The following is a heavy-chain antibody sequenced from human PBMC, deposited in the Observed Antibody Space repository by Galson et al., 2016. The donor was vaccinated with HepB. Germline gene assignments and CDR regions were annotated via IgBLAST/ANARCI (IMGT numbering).Heavy chain of an antibody. CDR2: ISGSSTTI. D-gene: IGHD3-10*01. J-gene: IGHJ6*02. CDR3: VRTYGAGTSIYGMAV. CDR1: GFTLSNFY. Sequence: SLRLSCAASGFTLSNFYMSWIRQAPGKGLEWVSYISGSSTTIYIADSVKGRFTISRDNAENSLSLRMGSLRAEDTAVYYCVRTYGAGTSIYGMAVWGQGTTVTVSS. V-gene: IGHV3-11*01.